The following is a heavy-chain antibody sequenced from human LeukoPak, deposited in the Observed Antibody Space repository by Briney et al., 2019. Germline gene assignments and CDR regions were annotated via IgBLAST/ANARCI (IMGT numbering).Heavy chain of an antibody. J-gene: IGHJ4*02. CDR3: ARVIVEVPGVSDYCDY. Sequence: GGSLRLPCAASGFTLSRHWMYWVRQAPGKGLEWVANIKQDGSERFYVDSVKGRFTISRDNAKNSLYLQMNSLRAEDTAVYYCARVIVEVPGVSDYCDYWGQGTLVTVSS. CDR2: IKQDGSER. V-gene: IGHV3-7*05. CDR1: GFTLSRHW. D-gene: IGHD2-2*01.